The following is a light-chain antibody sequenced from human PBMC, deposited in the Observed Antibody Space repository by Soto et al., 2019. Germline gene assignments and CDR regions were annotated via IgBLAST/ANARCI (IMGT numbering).Light chain of an antibody. Sequence: DIQMTESPSPLPASVGDTVTVTCRASQSVSGWLAWYQQKPGEAPKLLIYDASALPRGVPSRFSGSGSGTKFTLTIASLQPDDFATYYCQQYETCSGTFGPGTKVDIK. CDR2: DAS. J-gene: IGKJ1*01. CDR3: QQYETCSGT. V-gene: IGKV1-5*01. CDR1: QSVSGW.